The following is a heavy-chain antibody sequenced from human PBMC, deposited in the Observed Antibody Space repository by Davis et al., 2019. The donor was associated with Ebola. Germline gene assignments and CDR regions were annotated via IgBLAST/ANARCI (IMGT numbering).Heavy chain of an antibody. CDR3: ARGQGDGTMIVEVIAWFDP. D-gene: IGHD3-22*01. CDR1: GYTFTSYY. J-gene: IGHJ5*02. V-gene: IGHV1-46*03. Sequence: AASVKVSCKASGYTFTSYYMHWVRQAPGQGLEWMGIINPSGGSTSHAQKFQGRVTMTRDTSTSTVYMELSSLRSDDTAVYYCARGQGDGTMIVEVIAWFDPWGQGTLVTVSS. CDR2: INPSGGST.